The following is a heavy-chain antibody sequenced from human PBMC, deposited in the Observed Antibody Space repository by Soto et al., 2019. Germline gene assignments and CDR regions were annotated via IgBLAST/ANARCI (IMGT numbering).Heavy chain of an antibody. CDR1: GYTFTDYK. CDR2: INPKSGGT. V-gene: IGHV1-2*02. D-gene: IGHD3-10*01. J-gene: IGHJ4*02. CDR3: ARATSVGSPTFPDY. Sequence: ASVKVSCKPSGYTFTDYKIHWVQQAPGQGLEWMGWINPKSGGTDYALRFQDRVTMTRDTSISTAYMDLSSLGSDDTAVYYCARATSVGSPTFPDYWGQGTLVTVS.